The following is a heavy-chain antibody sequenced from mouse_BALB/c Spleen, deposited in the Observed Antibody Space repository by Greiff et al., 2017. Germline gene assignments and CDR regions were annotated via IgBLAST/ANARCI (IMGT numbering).Heavy chain of an antibody. D-gene: IGHD2-3*01. CDR2: IDPYYGGT. CDR3: ARVDHHYFDV. CDR1: GYSFTGYN. Sequence: VQLQQSGPELEKPGASVKISCKASGYSFTGYNMNWVKQSHGKGLEWIGNIDPYYGGTRYNQKFKGKATLTVNKSSSTSYMTLKSLTSEDAAVYYCARVDHHYFDVWGAGTTVTVSA. V-gene: IGHV1S135*01. J-gene: IGHJ1*01.